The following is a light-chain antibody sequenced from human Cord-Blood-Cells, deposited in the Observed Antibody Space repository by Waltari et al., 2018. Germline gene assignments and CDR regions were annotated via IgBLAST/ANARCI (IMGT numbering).Light chain of an antibody. CDR2: DGS. Sequence: QTAPTQPGSQVVVSGPAGALSCNGTSSYFGGYNSVFWYQQHPGKAPKTLIYDGSKGPSGVSNRFSGSKSGNTASLTISGLQAEDAADYYCSSYTSSSTLVFGGGTKLTVL. CDR1: SSYFGGYNS. CDR3: SSYTSSSTLV. V-gene: IGLV2-14*01. J-gene: IGLJ2*01.